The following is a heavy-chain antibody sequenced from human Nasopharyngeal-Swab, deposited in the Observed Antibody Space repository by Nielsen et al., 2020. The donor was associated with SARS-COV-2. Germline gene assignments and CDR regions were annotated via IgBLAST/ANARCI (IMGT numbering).Heavy chain of an antibody. D-gene: IGHD2/OR15-2a*01. V-gene: IGHV1-18*04. Sequence: ASVQVSYKASRCSLPRYGIMWVGQAPPRGVEWMGWTSAYNGNKNHAQTLQGRVTLTTDPSIYTAYMELTSLRSDDTAVYFCARESEVTLHSAYHNYMDVWGKGTTVTVSS. J-gene: IGHJ6*03. CDR1: RCSLPRYG. CDR2: TSAYNGNK. CDR3: ARESEVTLHSAYHNYMDV.